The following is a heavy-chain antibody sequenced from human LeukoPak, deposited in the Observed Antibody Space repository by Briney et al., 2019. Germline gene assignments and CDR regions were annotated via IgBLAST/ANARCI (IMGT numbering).Heavy chain of an antibody. CDR1: GGSISSSSYH. Sequence: SETLSLTCTVSGGSISSSSYHGGWVRQPPGKGLEWIGTIYYTGTTYYNPSLKSRVTISVDTSKNQFSLPLDSVTAADTAVYYCAIYSNSAAGYWGQGALVTVSS. V-gene: IGHV4-39*01. D-gene: IGHD6-6*01. CDR2: IYYTGTT. J-gene: IGHJ4*02. CDR3: AIYSNSAAGY.